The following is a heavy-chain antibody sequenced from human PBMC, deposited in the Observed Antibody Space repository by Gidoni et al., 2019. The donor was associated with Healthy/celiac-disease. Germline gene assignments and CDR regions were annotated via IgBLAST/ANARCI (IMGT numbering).Heavy chain of an antibody. D-gene: IGHD3-10*01. J-gene: IGHJ6*02. CDR2: ISYDGSNK. V-gene: IGHV3-30*04. CDR3: ARGAPAPGASYYYYYGMDV. CDR1: GFTFSRYA. Sequence: QVQLVESGGGVVQPGRSLRLSCAASGFTFSRYAMHWVRQAPGKGLEWVAVISYDGSNKYYADSVKGRFTISRDNSKNTLYLQMNSLRAEDTAVYYCARGAPAPGASYYYYYGMDVWGQGTTVTVSS.